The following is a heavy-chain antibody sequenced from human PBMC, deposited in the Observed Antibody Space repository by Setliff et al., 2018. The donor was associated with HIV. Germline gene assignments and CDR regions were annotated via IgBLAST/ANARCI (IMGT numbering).Heavy chain of an antibody. Sequence: SETLSLTCTVSGGSISSYYWSWIRQPPGKGLEWIGYIYYSGSTNYNPSLKSRVTISVDTSKNQFSLKLSPVTAADTAVYYCAREGRDDYVWGSYRGAFDIWGQGTMVTVSS. CDR3: AREGRDDYVWGSYRGAFDI. CDR1: GGSISSYY. V-gene: IGHV4-59*01. CDR2: IYYSGST. D-gene: IGHD3-16*02. J-gene: IGHJ3*02.